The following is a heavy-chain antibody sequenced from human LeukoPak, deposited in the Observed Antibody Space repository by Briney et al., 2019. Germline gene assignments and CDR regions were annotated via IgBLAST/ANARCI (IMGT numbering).Heavy chain of an antibody. D-gene: IGHD6-13*01. J-gene: IGHJ5*02. CDR3: ARDDTIAAAGMGFDP. Sequence: SETLSLTCTVSGGSISSYYWSWIRQPPGKGLEWIGYIYYSGSTNYNPSLKSRVTISVDTSKNQFSLKLSSVTAADTAVYYCARDDTIAAAGMGFDPWGQGTLVTVSS. V-gene: IGHV4-59*01. CDR2: IYYSGST. CDR1: GGSISSYY.